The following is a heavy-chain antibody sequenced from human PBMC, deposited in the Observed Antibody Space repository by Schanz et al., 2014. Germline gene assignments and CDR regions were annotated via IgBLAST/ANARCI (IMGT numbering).Heavy chain of an antibody. Sequence: EAQLLESGGGLVQPGGSLRLSCAASGFTFSSHWMHWVRQDPGKGLVWVARINSVGSNTDYADSVTGRFTISRDNAKNTLYLQMNSRRAEDTAVYYCAKDGPGGSGSYSADGGMDVWGQGTTVTVSS. V-gene: IGHV3-74*01. J-gene: IGHJ6*02. CDR3: AKDGPGGSGSYSADGGMDV. CDR1: GFTFSSHW. D-gene: IGHD3-10*01. CDR2: INSVGSNT.